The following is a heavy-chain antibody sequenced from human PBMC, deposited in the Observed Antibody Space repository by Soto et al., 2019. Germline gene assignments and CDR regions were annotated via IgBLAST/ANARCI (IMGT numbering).Heavy chain of an antibody. J-gene: IGHJ4*02. CDR2: IIPIFGTA. CDR1: GRKFSSYA. Sequence: SEKVACRASGRKFSSYAISWVRQDTGQGLEWMGGIIPIFGTAHYAQKFQGRVAITADESPRTAYMCVTSLRSEDTAVCYCERGPTDRSSSYYFDYWGQGTIVPLSS. CDR3: ERGPTDRSSSYYFDY. D-gene: IGHD6-6*01. V-gene: IGHV1-69*13.